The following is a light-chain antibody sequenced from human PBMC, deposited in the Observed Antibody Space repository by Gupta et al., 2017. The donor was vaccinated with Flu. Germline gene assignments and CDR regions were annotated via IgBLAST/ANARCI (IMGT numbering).Light chain of an antibody. J-gene: IGLJ3*02. CDR2: EVS. V-gene: IGLV2-14*01. Sequence: QSALTQPASVSGSPGQSNTISCTGTSSDIGGYNYVSWYQQHPGKAPKLMIYEVSYRPSGISDRFSGSKSANTASLTISGLQAEDEADYYCSSYTGSVTVFGGGTKLTVL. CDR3: SSYTGSVTV. CDR1: SSDIGGYNY.